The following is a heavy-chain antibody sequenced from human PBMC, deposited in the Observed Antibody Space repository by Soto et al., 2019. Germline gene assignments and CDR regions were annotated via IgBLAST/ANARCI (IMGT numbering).Heavy chain of an antibody. CDR2: ISTYNGNT. V-gene: IGHV1-18*01. CDR1: GYTFTNYD. CDR3: VRGFRVAGTRWWFDP. J-gene: IGHJ5*02. D-gene: IGHD2-15*01. Sequence: QVQLVQSGAEVKKPGASVKVSCKASGYTFTNYDISWVRQAPGQGLEWMGWISTYNGNTNYAQKLQGRVTMTTDTSTSTAYMELRSLRSDDTAVYYCVRGFRVAGTRWWFDPWGQGTLVTVSS.